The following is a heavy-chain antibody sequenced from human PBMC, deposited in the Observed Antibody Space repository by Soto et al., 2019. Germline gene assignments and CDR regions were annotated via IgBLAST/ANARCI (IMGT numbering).Heavy chain of an antibody. CDR2: MNPNSGNT. J-gene: IGHJ6*02. Sequence: GASVKVSCKASGYTFTSYDINWVRQATGQGLEWMGWMNPNSGNTGYAQKFQGRVTMTRNTSISTAYMELSSLRSEDTAVYYCARELGIAARPGGSTSYYYGMDVWGQGTTVTVSS. D-gene: IGHD6-6*01. CDR3: ARELGIAARPGGSTSYYYGMDV. V-gene: IGHV1-8*01. CDR1: GYTFTSYD.